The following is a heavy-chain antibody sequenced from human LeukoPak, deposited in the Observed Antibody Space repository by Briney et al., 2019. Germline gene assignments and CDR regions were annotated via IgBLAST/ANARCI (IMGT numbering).Heavy chain of an antibody. V-gene: IGHV4-59*01. CDR3: ARQGWGSPDY. Sequence: SETLSLTCAVYGGSFSGYYWSWIRQPPGKGLEWIGYIYYSGSTNYNPSLKSRVTISVDTSKNQFSLKLSSVTAADTAVYYCARQGWGSPDYWGQGTLVTVSS. D-gene: IGHD3-16*01. J-gene: IGHJ4*02. CDR2: IYYSGST. CDR1: GGSFSGYY.